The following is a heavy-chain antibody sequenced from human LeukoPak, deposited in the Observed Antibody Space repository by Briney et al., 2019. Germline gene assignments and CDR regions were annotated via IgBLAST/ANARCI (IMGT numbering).Heavy chain of an antibody. CDR2: MNPSGST. CDR1: GGSFSGYY. CDR3: ARGRQDVTMIVVVMTAVSYYLDV. V-gene: IGHV4-34*01. D-gene: IGHD3-22*01. Sequence: PSETLSLTCAVYGGSFSGYYGTWIRQTPEKGREWVGEMNPSGSTNYNPGRNSRVTISLDTSKNQFSLELSSVTAADTAVYYGARGRQDVTMIVVVMTAVSYYLDVWGKGTTVTVS. J-gene: IGHJ6*03.